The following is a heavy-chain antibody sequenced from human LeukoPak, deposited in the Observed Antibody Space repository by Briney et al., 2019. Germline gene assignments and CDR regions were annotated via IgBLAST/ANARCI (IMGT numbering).Heavy chain of an antibody. CDR3: ARMPGEMATAYFDY. V-gene: IGHV1-2*02. D-gene: IGHD5-24*01. J-gene: IGHJ4*02. CDR2: INPNSGGT. Sequence: ASVKVSCKASGYTFTGYYMHWVRQAPGQGLEWMGWINPNSGGTNYAQKFQGRVTMTRDTSISTAYMELSRLRSDDTAVYYCARMPGEMATAYFDYWGQGTLVAVSS. CDR1: GYTFTGYY.